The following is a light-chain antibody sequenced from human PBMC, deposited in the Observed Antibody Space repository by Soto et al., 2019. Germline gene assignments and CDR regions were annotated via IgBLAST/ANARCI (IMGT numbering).Light chain of an antibody. CDR3: QQYNSYSFT. V-gene: IGKV1-5*01. CDR1: QSISSW. Sequence: DIQMTQSPSTLSASVVDRVTITCRASQSISSWLAWYQQKPGKAPKLLIYDASSLESGVPSRFSGSGSGTEFTLTISSLQPDDFATYYCQQYNSYSFTFGPGTKVDIK. J-gene: IGKJ3*01. CDR2: DAS.